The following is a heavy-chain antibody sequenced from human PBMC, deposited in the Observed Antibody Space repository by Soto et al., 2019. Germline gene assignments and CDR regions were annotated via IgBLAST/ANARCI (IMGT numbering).Heavy chain of an antibody. Sequence: EVQLMESGGGLVQPGGSLRLSCAASGFTLSSYPMIWVRQAPGKGLEWVSGLSSTGKSAEYADSVMGRFTISRDSDKNMLYLQMNSLRADDTAVYYCAREFYEIFTVQFWGQGTLVTVSS. CDR2: LSSTGKSA. CDR3: AREFYEIFTVQF. J-gene: IGHJ4*02. CDR1: GFTLSSYP. D-gene: IGHD3-9*01. V-gene: IGHV3-23*01.